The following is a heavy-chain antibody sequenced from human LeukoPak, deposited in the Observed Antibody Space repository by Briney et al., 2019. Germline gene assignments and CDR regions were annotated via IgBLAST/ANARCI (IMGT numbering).Heavy chain of an antibody. CDR2: IYYSGST. CDR3: ASTGYSYAVNEIHAFDI. V-gene: IGHV4-39*01. Sequence: SETLSLTCTVSGGSISSSSYYWGWIRQPPGKGLEWIGSIYYSGSTYYNPSLKSRVTISVDTSKNQLSLKLSSVTAADTAVYYCASTGYSYAVNEIHAFDIWGQGTMVTVSS. J-gene: IGHJ3*02. CDR1: GGSISSSSYY. D-gene: IGHD5-18*01.